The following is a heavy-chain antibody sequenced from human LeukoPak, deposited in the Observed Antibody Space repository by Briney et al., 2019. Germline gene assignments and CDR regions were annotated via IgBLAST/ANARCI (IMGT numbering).Heavy chain of an antibody. J-gene: IGHJ4*02. Sequence: PSETLSLTCAVYGGSFSGYYWSWIRQPPGKGLEWIGEINHSGSTNYNPSLKSRVTISVDTSKNQFSLKLSSVTAADTAVYYCARGPRPRRRWYWFDYWGQGTLVTVSS. CDR2: INHSGST. CDR1: GGSFSGYY. V-gene: IGHV4-34*01. CDR3: ARGPRPRRRWYWFDY. D-gene: IGHD2-15*01.